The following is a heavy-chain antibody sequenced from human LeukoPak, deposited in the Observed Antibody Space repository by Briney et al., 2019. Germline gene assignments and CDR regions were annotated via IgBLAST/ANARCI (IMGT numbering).Heavy chain of an antibody. CDR1: GFTFSSYE. D-gene: IGHD3-22*01. CDR3: ARRLSYYYDNLFDY. V-gene: IGHV3-48*03. Sequence: GGSLRLSCAASGFTFSSYEMNWVRQAPGKGLEWVSYISSSGSTIYYADSVKGRFTISRDNAKNSLYLQMNSLRAEDTAVYYCARRLSYYYDNLFDYWGQGTLVTVSS. CDR2: ISSSGSTI. J-gene: IGHJ4*02.